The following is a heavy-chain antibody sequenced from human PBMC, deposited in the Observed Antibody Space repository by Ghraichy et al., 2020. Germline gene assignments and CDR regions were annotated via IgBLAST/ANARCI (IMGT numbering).Heavy chain of an antibody. CDR2: INHSGST. D-gene: IGHD3-10*01. CDR3: ARGGWGMVRGVIITPNFDY. V-gene: IGHV4-34*01. J-gene: IGHJ4*02. CDR1: GGSFSGYY. Sequence: SETLSLTCAVYGGSFSGYYWSWIRQPPGKGLEWIGEINHSGSTNYNPSLKSRVTISVDTSKNQFSLKLSSVTAADTAVYYCARGGWGMVRGVIITPNFDYWGQGTLVTVSS.